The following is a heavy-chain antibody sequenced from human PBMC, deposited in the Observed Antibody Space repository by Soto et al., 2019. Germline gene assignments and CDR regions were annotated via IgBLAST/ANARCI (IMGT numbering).Heavy chain of an antibody. D-gene: IGHD3-3*01. CDR1: GDSITASYSN. CDR3: ARGRSYYDLWSGYPNRYYYYYYGMDV. J-gene: IGHJ6*02. Sequence: SETLSLTCTVSGDSITASYSNWDWIRQPPGKGLEWIGTFYYSGTTSQNPPLRSRITISGDTSKNQFSLKLSSVTAADTAVYYCARGRSYYDLWSGYPNRYYYYYYGMDVWGQGTTVTVSS. CDR2: FYYSGTT. V-gene: IGHV4-39*01.